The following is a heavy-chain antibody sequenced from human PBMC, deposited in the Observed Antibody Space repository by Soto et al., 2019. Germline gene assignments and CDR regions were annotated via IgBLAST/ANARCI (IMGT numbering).Heavy chain of an antibody. V-gene: IGHV3-21*01. CDR3: AREYRSGYYDILTGHKGGYYYGMDV. D-gene: IGHD3-9*01. CDR2: ISSSSSYI. J-gene: IGHJ6*02. Sequence: GGSLRLSCAASGFTFSSYSMNWVRQAPGKGLEWVSSISSSSSYIYYADSVKGRFTISRDNAKNSLYLQMNSLRAEDTAVYYCAREYRSGYYDILTGHKGGYYYGMDVWGQGTKVTVSS. CDR1: GFTFSSYS.